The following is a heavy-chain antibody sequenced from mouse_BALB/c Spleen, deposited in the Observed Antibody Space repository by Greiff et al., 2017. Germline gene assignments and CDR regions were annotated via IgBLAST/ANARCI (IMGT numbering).Heavy chain of an antibody. J-gene: IGHJ3*01. Sequence: VKLMESGAELVRPGSSVKISCKASGYAFSSYWMNWVKQRPGQGLEWIGQIYPGDGDTNYNGKFKGKATLTADKSSSTAYMQLSSLTSEDSAVYFCARFITTAYWGQGTLVTVSA. CDR1: GYAFSSYW. V-gene: IGHV1-80*01. CDR2: IYPGDGDT. D-gene: IGHD1-2*01. CDR3: ARFITTAY.